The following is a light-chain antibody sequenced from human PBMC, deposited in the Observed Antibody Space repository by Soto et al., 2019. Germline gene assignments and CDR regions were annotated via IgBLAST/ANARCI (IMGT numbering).Light chain of an antibody. V-gene: IGLV2-14*03. Sequence: QSALTQPYSVSGTPGQSITISCTGTRSDICAYNFVSWYQQHPGEAPKLILYDVNVRPSGVSNRFSGSKSGNTASLTISGLQAEVEADYYCTSWTTSTTMIFGGGTKVTVL. CDR2: DVN. CDR1: RSDICAYNF. CDR3: TSWTTSTTMI. J-gene: IGLJ2*01.